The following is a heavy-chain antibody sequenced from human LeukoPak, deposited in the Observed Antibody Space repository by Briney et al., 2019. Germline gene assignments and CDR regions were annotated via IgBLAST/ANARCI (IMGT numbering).Heavy chain of an antibody. V-gene: IGHV1-18*01. CDR3: ASINSSGWYFDY. Sequence: ASVKVSCKASGYTFTSYGISWVRQAPGQGLEWMGWISAYNGNTNYAQKLQGRVTMTTDTSTSTAYMELGSLRSGDTAVYYCASINSSGWYFDYWGQGTLVTVSS. CDR2: ISAYNGNT. D-gene: IGHD6-19*01. CDR1: GYTFTSYG. J-gene: IGHJ4*02.